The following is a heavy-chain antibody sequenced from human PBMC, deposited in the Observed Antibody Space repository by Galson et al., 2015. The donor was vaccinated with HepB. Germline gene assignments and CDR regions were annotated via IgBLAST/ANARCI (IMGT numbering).Heavy chain of an antibody. V-gene: IGHV3-11*06. CDR1: GFTFSDYY. CDR2: ISSSSSYT. Sequence: SLRLSCAASGFTFSDYYMSWIRQAPGKGLEWVSYISSSSSYTNYADFVKGRFTISRDNAKNSLYLQMNSLRAEDTAVYYCAKEGGILYFDLWGRGTLVTVSS. CDR3: AKEGGILYFDL. J-gene: IGHJ2*01. D-gene: IGHD1-1*01.